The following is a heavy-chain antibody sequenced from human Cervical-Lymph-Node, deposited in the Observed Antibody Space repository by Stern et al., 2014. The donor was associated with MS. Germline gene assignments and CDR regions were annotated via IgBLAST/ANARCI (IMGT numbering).Heavy chain of an antibody. Sequence: VQLGESGGGVVQPGRSLRLSCAASGFGFATYGMPWVRQAPGQGLEWVAVISVDGSNKNYAVSVKGRFTISRDNSKNTLYLQMSSLRAEDTAVYYCARGSDWYPFDYWGQGTLVTVSS. CDR2: ISVDGSNK. V-gene: IGHV3-30*03. CDR1: GFGFATYG. D-gene: IGHD6-19*01. J-gene: IGHJ4*02. CDR3: ARGSDWYPFDY.